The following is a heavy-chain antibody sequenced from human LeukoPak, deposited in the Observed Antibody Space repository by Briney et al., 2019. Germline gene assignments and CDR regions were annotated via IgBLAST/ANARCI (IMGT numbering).Heavy chain of an antibody. CDR3: ARDGPVVAASYGFYYYYYYMDV. D-gene: IGHD2-15*01. Sequence: GSVKVSCKASGYTFTSYYMHWVRQAPGQGLEWMGIINPSGGSTSYAQKFQGRVTMTRDMSTSTVYMELSSLRSEDTAVYYCARDGPVVAASYGFYYYYYYMDVWGKGTTVTISS. CDR1: GYTFTSYY. CDR2: INPSGGST. V-gene: IGHV1-46*01. J-gene: IGHJ6*03.